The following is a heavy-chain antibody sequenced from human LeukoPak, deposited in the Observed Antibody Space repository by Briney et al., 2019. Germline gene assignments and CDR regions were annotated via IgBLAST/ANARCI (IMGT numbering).Heavy chain of an antibody. CDR3: YDSSGH. V-gene: IGHV3-7*01. CDR1: GFTFGSW. J-gene: IGHJ4*02. CDR2: IKQDGSEK. D-gene: IGHD3-16*01. Sequence: GGSLRLSCTASGFTFGSWIIWVRQAPRKGLEWVASIKQDGSEKYYLDSVKGRFTMSRDSAKNSLYLQMSSLRAEDTAVYYCYDSSGHWGQGTLVTVSS.